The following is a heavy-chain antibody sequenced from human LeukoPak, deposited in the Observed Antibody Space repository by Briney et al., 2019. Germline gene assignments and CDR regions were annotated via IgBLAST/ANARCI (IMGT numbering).Heavy chain of an antibody. Sequence: SETLSLTCTVSGGSISGSSYYWGWIRQPPGKGLEWIGSIYYTGSSSHNPSLKSRVTISVDTSKNQFSLRLTSVIAADTAVYYCARGKVLLWFGELPKTGYYFDYWGQGTLVTVSS. CDR2: IYYTGSS. CDR3: ARGKVLLWFGELPKTGYYFDY. D-gene: IGHD3-10*01. V-gene: IGHV4-39*01. CDR1: GGSISGSSYY. J-gene: IGHJ4*02.